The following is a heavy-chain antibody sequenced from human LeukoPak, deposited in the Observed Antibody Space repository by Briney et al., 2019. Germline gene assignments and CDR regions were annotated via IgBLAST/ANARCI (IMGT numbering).Heavy chain of an antibody. CDR2: IYHSGST. CDR3: ATPDPRPSGGSYEEY. D-gene: IGHD2-15*01. CDR1: GYSISSGYY. V-gene: IGHV4-38-2*02. J-gene: IGHJ4*02. Sequence: SETLSLTCTVSGYSISSGYYWGWIRQPPGKGLEWIGSIYHSGSTYYNPSLKSRVTISVDTSKNQFSLKLSSVTAADTAVYYCATPDPRPSGGSYEEYWGQGTPVTVSS.